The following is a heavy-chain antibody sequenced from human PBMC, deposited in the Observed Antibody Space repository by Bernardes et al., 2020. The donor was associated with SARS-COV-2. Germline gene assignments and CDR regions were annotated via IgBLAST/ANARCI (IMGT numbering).Heavy chain of an antibody. V-gene: IGHV1-2*02. CDR1: GYTFTDYY. D-gene: IGHD4-4*01. J-gene: IGHJ3*01. CDR2: MYPNSGDT. Sequence: SVKVSCKASGYTFTDYYIHWVRQAPGQGLEWMGWMYPNSGDTKYAQKFQGRVTMTRDTSINTAHMELSSLRSDDTAIYYCASVTWSNYDDFDVWGQGTMVTVSS. CDR3: ASVTWSNYDDFDV.